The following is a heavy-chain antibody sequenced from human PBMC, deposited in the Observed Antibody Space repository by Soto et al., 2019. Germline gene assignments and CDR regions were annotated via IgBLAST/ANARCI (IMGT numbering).Heavy chain of an antibody. CDR2: IYYSGST. D-gene: IGHD3-3*01. CDR1: GGSISSYY. Sequence: SETLSLTCTVSGGSISSYYWSWIRQPPGKGLEWIGYIYYSGSTNYNPSLKSRVTISVDTSKNQFSLKLSSVTAADTAVYYCARGGTIFGVVIDYWGQGTLVTVSS. CDR3: ARGGTIFGVVIDY. V-gene: IGHV4-59*01. J-gene: IGHJ4*02.